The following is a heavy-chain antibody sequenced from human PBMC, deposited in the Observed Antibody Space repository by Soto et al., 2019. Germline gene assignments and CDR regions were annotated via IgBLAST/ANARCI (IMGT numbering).Heavy chain of an antibody. CDR1: GGSFSGYY. J-gene: IGHJ6*02. CDR2: INHSGST. V-gene: IGHV4-34*01. D-gene: IGHD6-13*01. Sequence: LSLTCAVYGGSFSGYYWSWIRQPPGKGLEWIGEINHSGSTNYNPSLKSRVTISVDTSKNQFSLKLSSVTAADTAVYYCARGQGYSQSIAEAGKDYGMDVWGQGTTVTVSS. CDR3: ARGQGYSQSIAEAGKDYGMDV.